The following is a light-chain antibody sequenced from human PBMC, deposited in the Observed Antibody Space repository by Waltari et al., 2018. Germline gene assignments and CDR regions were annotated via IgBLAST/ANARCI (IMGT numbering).Light chain of an antibody. CDR3: QQYSSWPPLYT. Sequence: EIVMTQSPATLSVSPGERATLSCRASQSVSNNLAWYQQKHGQDPRLLIYGASTRATGTPARFSGNGSGTEFTLTISSMQSEDFALYYCQQYSSWPPLYTFGQGTRLEIK. CDR1: QSVSNN. V-gene: IGKV3-15*01. CDR2: GAS. J-gene: IGKJ2*01.